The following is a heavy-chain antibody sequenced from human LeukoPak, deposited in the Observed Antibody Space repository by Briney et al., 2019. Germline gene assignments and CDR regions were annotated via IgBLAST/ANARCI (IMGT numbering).Heavy chain of an antibody. CDR3: ARGGYNWFDL. CDR1: GGSISSGSYY. J-gene: IGHJ5*02. CDR2: IYTSGST. V-gene: IGHV4-61*02. Sequence: PSETLSLTCTVSGGSISSGSYYWSWIRQPAGKGLEWIGRIYTSGSTNYNPSLKSRVTISVDTSKNQFSLKLSSVTAADTAVYYCARGGYNWFDLWGQGTLVTVSS.